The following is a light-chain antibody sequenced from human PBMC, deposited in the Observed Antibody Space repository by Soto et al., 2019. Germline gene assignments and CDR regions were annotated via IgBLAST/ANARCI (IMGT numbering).Light chain of an antibody. CDR2: DVS. Sequence: QSVLTQPASVSGSPGQSITISCTGTSSDVGGYNYVSWYQQHPGKAPKLMIYDVSNRPSGVYNRFSGSKSSNTASLTISGLQAEDEADYYCSSYTSSSTLVFGGGTKLTVL. CDR1: SSDVGGYNY. J-gene: IGLJ2*01. V-gene: IGLV2-14*01. CDR3: SSYTSSSTLV.